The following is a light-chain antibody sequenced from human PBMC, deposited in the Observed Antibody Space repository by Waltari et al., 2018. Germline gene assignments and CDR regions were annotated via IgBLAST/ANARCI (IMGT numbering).Light chain of an antibody. V-gene: IGKV1-39*01. Sequence: DIPLTQSPSSLSAFVGDRVIITCRASQSIGTTLNWYQQQPGKAPKLLIYATSTLQSGVPSRFSGSGSGTDFTLTISSLQPEDFATYSCHQNYSPPPTFGQGTKVEIK. J-gene: IGKJ1*01. CDR3: HQNYSPPPT. CDR1: QSIGTT. CDR2: ATS.